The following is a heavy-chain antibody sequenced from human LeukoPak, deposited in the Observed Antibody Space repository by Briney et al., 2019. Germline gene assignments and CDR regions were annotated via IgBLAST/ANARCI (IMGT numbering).Heavy chain of an antibody. CDR2: MYYSGNT. Sequence: SETLSLTCTVSGGSISTNTYSWGWIRQPPGKGLDWIGGMYYSGNTYYNPSLKSRVTISLDTSKNQFSLKLSSVTAADTAVYYCARGGDYYDSSGYEGAYYYYYMDVWGKGTTVTISS. D-gene: IGHD3-22*01. CDR1: GGSISTNTYS. V-gene: IGHV4-39*07. J-gene: IGHJ6*03. CDR3: ARGGDYYDSSGYEGAYYYYYMDV.